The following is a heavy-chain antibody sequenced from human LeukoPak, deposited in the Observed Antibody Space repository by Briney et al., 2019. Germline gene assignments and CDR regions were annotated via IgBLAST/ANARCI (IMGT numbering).Heavy chain of an antibody. CDR1: GGSISSGSYY. V-gene: IGHV4-61*02. CDR3: AASSSQYYYYGMDV. CDR2: IYTSGST. D-gene: IGHD6-13*01. Sequence: PSQTLSLTCTVSGGSISSGSYYWSWIRQPAGKGLEWIGRIYTSGSTNYNPSLKSRVTISVDTSKNQFSLKLSSVTAADTAVYYCAASSSQYYYYGMDVWGQGTTVTVSS. J-gene: IGHJ6*02.